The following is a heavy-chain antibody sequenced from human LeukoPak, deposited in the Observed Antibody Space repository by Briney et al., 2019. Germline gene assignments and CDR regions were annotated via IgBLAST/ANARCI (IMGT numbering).Heavy chain of an antibody. CDR2: IIPIFGTA. CDR3: ARASDCSGGSCPISY. J-gene: IGHJ4*02. D-gene: IGHD2-15*01. V-gene: IGHV1-69*05. Sequence: GASVKVSCKASGGTFISYAISWVRQAPGQGLEWMGRIIPIFGTANYAQKFQGRVTITTDESTSTAYMELSSLRSGDTAVYYCARASDCSGGSCPISYWGQGTLVTVSS. CDR1: GGTFISYA.